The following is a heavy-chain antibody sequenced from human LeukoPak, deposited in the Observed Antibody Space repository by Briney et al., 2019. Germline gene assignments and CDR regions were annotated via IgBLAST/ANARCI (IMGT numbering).Heavy chain of an antibody. CDR1: GFTVSSNY. D-gene: IGHD1-26*01. V-gene: IGHV3-66*02. CDR3: ARVSLSGSYYYAFDI. J-gene: IGHJ3*02. Sequence: GGSLRLSXAASGFTVSSNYMSWVRQAPGKGLEWVSVIYSGGSTYYADSVKGRLTISRDNSKNTLYLQMNSLRAEDTAVYYCARVSLSGSYYYAFDIWGQGTMVTVSS. CDR2: IYSGGST.